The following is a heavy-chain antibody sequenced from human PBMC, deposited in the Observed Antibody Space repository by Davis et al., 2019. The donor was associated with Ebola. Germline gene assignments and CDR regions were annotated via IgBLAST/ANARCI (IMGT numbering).Heavy chain of an antibody. CDR2: IYYSGST. J-gene: IGHJ6*04. Sequence: PSETLSLTCTVPGGSIRSGGYYWSWIRQHPGKGLEWIGYIYYSGSTYYNPSLKSRVTISLDTSKNQFSLKLSCVTAADTAVYYCARSVMQYYYGMDVWGKGTTVTVSS. V-gene: IGHV4-31*03. CDR1: GGSIRSGGYY. CDR3: ARSVMQYYYGMDV.